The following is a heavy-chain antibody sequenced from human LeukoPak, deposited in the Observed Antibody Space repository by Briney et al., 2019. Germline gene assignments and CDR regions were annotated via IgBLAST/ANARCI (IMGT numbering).Heavy chain of an antibody. CDR2: IYSDDSDT. D-gene: IGHD3-22*01. Sequence: LGESLKISCKGSGYRFTSYWIGWVRQMPGKGLEWMGIIYSDDSDTRYSPSLQGQVTISADKSINTAYLQWSSLKASDTAMYYYASPTFYDSSGHLHDDAFDIWGQGTMVTVSS. CDR1: GYRFTSYW. J-gene: IGHJ3*02. CDR3: ASPTFYDSSGHLHDDAFDI. V-gene: IGHV5-51*01.